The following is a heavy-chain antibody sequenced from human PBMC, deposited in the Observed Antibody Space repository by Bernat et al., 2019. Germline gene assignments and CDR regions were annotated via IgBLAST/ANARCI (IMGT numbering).Heavy chain of an antibody. D-gene: IGHD7-27*01. Sequence: EMQLLESGGGLVQPGGSLRLPCVASGFTFSSYAMSWVRQAPGKGLEWVSGISGSGSSTYYADSGKGRFTISRDNSKNTLYLQMNGLRAEDTAGYYCANERGNWGSSVYWGQGTLVTVSS. CDR1: GFTFSSYA. CDR2: ISGSGSST. J-gene: IGHJ4*02. V-gene: IGHV3-23*01. CDR3: ANERGNWGSSVY.